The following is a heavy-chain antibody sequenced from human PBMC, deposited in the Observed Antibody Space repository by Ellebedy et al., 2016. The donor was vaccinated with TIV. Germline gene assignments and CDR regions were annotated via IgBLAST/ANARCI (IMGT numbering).Heavy chain of an antibody. CDR3: ARTYYYDSSGYYLAY. CDR1: GFTFSSHW. J-gene: IGHJ4*02. CDR2: IKQDGSEN. D-gene: IGHD3-22*01. V-gene: IGHV3-7*03. Sequence: GESLKISCAASGFTFSSHWMSWVRQAPGKGLEWVANIKQDGSENYYVDSVKRRFTISRDNAKNSLYLQMNSLRAEDTAVYYCARTYYYDSSGYYLAYWGQGTLVTVSS.